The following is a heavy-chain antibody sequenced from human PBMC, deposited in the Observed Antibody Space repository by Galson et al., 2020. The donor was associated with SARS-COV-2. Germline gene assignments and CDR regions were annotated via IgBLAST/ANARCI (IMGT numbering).Heavy chain of an antibody. CDR1: AGSMSNYY. V-gene: IGHV4-59*01. CDR2: IYFSGST. D-gene: IGHD5-12*01. CDR3: AGDVLGVTTINGFVY. J-gene: IGHJ4*02. Sequence: SETLSLTCTVSAGSMSNYYWSWIRQPPGKGPEWIGYIYFSGSTNSNPSLKSRVTISIDTSKNQFSLKLSSVTAADTAICYCAGDVLGVTTINGFVYWGQGTLVTVSS.